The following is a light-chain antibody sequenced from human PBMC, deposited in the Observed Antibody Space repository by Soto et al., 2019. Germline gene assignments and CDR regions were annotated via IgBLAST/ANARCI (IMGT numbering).Light chain of an antibody. CDR1: SSDIGDYNY. Sequence: QSALTQPASVSGSPGQSITISCTGTSSDIGDYNYVSWYQQRPGKAPKLMIYDVTNRPSGVSNRFSGSKSGSTASLTISGLQAEDEPDYYCSSYASSSTIYVFGTGTKLTVL. J-gene: IGLJ1*01. V-gene: IGLV2-14*01. CDR2: DVT. CDR3: SSYASSSTIYV.